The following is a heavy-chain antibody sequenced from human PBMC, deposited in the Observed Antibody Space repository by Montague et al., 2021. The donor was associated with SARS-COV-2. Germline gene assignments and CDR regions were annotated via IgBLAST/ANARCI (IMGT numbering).Heavy chain of an antibody. J-gene: IGHJ4*02. V-gene: IGHV4-4*07. CDR2: IYASGST. Sequence: SETLSLTCSISGVSITSYYWSWVRQPAGKGLEWIGHIYASGSTNYSPSPKSRVRLSIDNPKNQFSLELESLTAADTAVYYCVRDGGNWYYFDYWGQGALVTVSS. CDR3: VRDGGNWYYFDY. CDR1: GVSITSYY. D-gene: IGHD3-16*01.